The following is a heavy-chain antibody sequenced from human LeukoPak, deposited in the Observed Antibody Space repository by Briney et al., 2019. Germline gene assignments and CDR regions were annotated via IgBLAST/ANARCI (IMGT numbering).Heavy chain of an antibody. CDR2: ISSSSSYI. V-gene: IGHV3-21*01. CDR3: ARDLGQSRNFDY. Sequence: GGSLRLSCAASGFTFSNAWMSWVRQPPGKGLEWVSSISSSSSYIYYADSVKGRFTISRDNAKNSLYLQMNSLRAEDTAVYYCARDLGQSRNFDYWGQGTLVTVSS. D-gene: IGHD3-16*01. J-gene: IGHJ4*02. CDR1: GFTFSNAW.